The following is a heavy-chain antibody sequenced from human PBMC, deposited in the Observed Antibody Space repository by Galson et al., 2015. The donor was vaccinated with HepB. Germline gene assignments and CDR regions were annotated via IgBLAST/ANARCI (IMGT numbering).Heavy chain of an antibody. CDR1: GFTFSSYS. CDR3: ARGSNWRDPDTGY. D-gene: IGHD2-2*01. CDR2: ISYDGRNK. Sequence: SLRLSCAASGFTFSSYSMHWVRRAPGKGPEWVAVISYDGRNKYYVDSVKGRFTISRDNSKNTLYLQMNSLRAEDTAVYYCARGSNWRDPDTGYWGQGTLVTVSS. J-gene: IGHJ4*02. V-gene: IGHV3-30*04.